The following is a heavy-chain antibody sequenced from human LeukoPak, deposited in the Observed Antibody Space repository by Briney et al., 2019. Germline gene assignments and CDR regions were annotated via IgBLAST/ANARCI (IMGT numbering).Heavy chain of an antibody. J-gene: IGHJ5*02. V-gene: IGHV4-61*08. D-gene: IGHD2-15*01. CDR2: ISYSGST. CDR1: GGSISSGVYY. Sequence: SETLSLTCTVSGGSISSGVYYWSWIRQPPGKGLEWIGYISYSGSTNYNPSLKSRVSISIDTSKNQFSLKLSSVTAADTAVYYCASGGYCSSGSCYPNWFDPWGQGTLVTVSS. CDR3: ASGGYCSSGSCYPNWFDP.